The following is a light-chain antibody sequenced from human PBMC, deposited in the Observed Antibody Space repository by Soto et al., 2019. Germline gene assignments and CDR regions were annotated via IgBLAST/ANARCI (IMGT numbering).Light chain of an antibody. CDR1: QSLSSY. J-gene: IGKJ5*01. V-gene: IGKV1-33*01. CDR2: DAS. CDR3: QQYDNLPT. Sequence: DIQMTPSPSSLSASVGDRVTITCRASQSLSSYLNWYQQKPGKAPKLLIYDASNLETGVPSRFSGSGSGTDFTFTISSLQPEDIATYYCQQYDNLPTVGQGTRLEN.